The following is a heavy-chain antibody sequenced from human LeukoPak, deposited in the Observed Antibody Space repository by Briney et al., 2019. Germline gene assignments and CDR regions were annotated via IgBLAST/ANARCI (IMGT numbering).Heavy chain of an antibody. CDR2: MYPGDSDT. CDR1: GYSFTNYW. D-gene: IGHD3-22*01. V-gene: IGHV5-51*01. CDR3: ATARAFYDNSGSYSYYFDY. Sequence: GESLKICCKGSGYSFTNYWIGWVRQMPGKGLEWMGIMYPGDSDTRYSPSFQGQVTISADKSISTAYLQWSSLRASDTAMYYCATARAFYDNSGSYSYYFDYWGQGTMVTVSS. J-gene: IGHJ4*02.